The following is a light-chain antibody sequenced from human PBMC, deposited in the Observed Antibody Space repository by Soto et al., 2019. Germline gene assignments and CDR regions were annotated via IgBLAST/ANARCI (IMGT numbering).Light chain of an antibody. J-gene: IGLJ2*01. Sequence: QSALTQPASVSGSPGQSNTISCTGTSSDVGSYNLVSWYQQHPGKAPKLMIYEGSKRPSGVSIRFSGSKSGNTASLTISGLQAEDQADYYCCSYADSSPVVFGGGTKLTVL. CDR1: SSDVGSYNL. V-gene: IGLV2-23*01. CDR3: CSYADSSPVV. CDR2: EGS.